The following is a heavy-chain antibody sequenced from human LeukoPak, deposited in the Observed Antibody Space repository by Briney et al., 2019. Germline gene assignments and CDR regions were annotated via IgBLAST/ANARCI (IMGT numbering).Heavy chain of an antibody. V-gene: IGHV1-46*01. Sequence: ASVKVSCKASGYTFTGYYMHWVRQAPGQGLEWMGIINPSGGSTSYAQKFQGRVTMTRDMSTSTDYMELSSLRSEDTAVYYCASNLLEMATITDDAFDIWGQGTMVTVSS. J-gene: IGHJ3*02. D-gene: IGHD5-24*01. CDR1: GYTFTGYY. CDR2: INPSGGST. CDR3: ASNLLEMATITDDAFDI.